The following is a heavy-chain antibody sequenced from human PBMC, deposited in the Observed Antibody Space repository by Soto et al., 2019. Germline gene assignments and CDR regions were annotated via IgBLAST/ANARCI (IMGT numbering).Heavy chain of an antibody. CDR3: ARVLRNLPTTVTTYYFDY. D-gene: IGHD4-17*01. V-gene: IGHV4-39*01. CDR2: VFYTGFT. J-gene: IGHJ4*02. CDR1: GGSISGSYYY. Sequence: PSETLSLTCAVSGGSISGSYYYWGWLRQSPGKGPEWIGSVFYTGFTSYNPSLESRVSVSVDTSKNQFSLKVSGVSAADTAVYYCARVLRNLPTTVTTYYFDYWGQGTLVTVSS.